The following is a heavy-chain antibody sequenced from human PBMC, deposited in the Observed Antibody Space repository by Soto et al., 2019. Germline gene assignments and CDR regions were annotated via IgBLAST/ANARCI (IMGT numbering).Heavy chain of an antibody. Sequence: QVQLQESGPGLVKPSGTLSLTCAVSGDSISSSNWWSWVRQPPGKGLQWIGEIYHSGNTNYFPSLNSRGTISVDKSNNQFSLKVSSVTAADTAVYYCARGTVTGYDYWGQGSLVIVSS. V-gene: IGHV4-4*02. CDR1: GDSISSSNW. CDR2: IYHSGNT. D-gene: IGHD4-17*01. J-gene: IGHJ4*02. CDR3: ARGTVTGYDY.